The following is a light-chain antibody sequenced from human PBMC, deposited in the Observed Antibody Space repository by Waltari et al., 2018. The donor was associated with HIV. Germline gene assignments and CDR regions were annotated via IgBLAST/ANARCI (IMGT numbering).Light chain of an antibody. CDR1: HDISHY. V-gene: IGKV1-9*01. Sequence: DVQLTQSPSFLSASIGDRVPITCRASHDISHYLVWYQQKSGKPPKLLVYGASTLQAGVPSRFSGSASGTQFTLTISSLQPEDFAMYYCQQLTSDPPSTFGQGTRLEIK. J-gene: IGKJ5*01. CDR2: GAS. CDR3: QQLTSDPPST.